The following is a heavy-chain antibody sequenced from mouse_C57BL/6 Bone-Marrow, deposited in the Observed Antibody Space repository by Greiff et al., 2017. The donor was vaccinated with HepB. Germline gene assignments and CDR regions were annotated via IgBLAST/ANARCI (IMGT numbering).Heavy chain of an antibody. V-gene: IGHV5-15*01. Sequence: EVQGVESGGGLVQPGGSLKLSCAASGFTFSDYGMAWVRQAPREGPEWVAFISNLAYSIYYADTVTGRFTISRENAKNTLYLEMSSLRSEDTAMYYCARQKYALYAMDYWGQGTSVTVSS. CDR3: ARQKYALYAMDY. J-gene: IGHJ4*01. CDR2: ISNLAYSI. CDR1: GFTFSDYG. D-gene: IGHD5-1-1*01.